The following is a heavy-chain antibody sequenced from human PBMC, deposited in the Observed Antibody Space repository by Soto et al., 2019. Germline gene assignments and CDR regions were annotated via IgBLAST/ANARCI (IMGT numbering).Heavy chain of an antibody. CDR1: GGTFSSYT. Sequence: EASVKVSFKASGGTFSSYTISWVRQAPGQGLEWMGRIIPILGIANYAQKFQGRVTITADKSTSTAYMELSSLRSEDTAVYYCARAGGKVLRYFDWFQPWDGMDVWGQGTTVTVSS. J-gene: IGHJ6*02. V-gene: IGHV1-69*02. CDR3: ARAGGKVLRYFDWFQPWDGMDV. CDR2: IIPILGIA. D-gene: IGHD3-9*01.